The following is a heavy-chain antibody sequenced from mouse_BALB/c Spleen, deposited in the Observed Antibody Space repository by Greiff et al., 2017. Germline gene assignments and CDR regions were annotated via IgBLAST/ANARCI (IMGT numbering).Heavy chain of an antibody. CDR3: AREQFAY. CDR2: ISSGGST. Sequence: EVQLVESGGGLVKPGGSLKLSCAASGFTFSSYAMSWVRQTPEKRLEWVASISSGGSTYYPDSVKGRFTISRDNARNILYLQMSSLRSEDTAMYYCAREQFAYWGQGTLVTVSA. CDR1: GFTFSSYA. J-gene: IGHJ3*01. V-gene: IGHV5-6-5*01.